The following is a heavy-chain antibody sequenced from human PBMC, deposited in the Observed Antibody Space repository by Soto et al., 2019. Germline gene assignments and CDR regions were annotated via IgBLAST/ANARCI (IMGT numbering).Heavy chain of an antibody. V-gene: IGHV3-23*01. CDR2: ISGSGTST. J-gene: IGHJ4*02. Sequence: GGSLRLSCAASGSTFSTYALSWVRQAPGKGLEWVSSISGSGTSTYHADSVKGRSTISSDNSKSTMYLQMNSLRAEDTALYYCTKVSSSWRYLDYWGQGTLVTSPQ. D-gene: IGHD6-13*01. CDR1: GSTFSTYA. CDR3: TKVSSSWRYLDY.